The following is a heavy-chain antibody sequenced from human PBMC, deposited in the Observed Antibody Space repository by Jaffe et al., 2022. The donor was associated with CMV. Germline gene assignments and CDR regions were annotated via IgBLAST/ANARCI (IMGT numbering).Heavy chain of an antibody. V-gene: IGHV3-33*08. Sequence: QVQLVESGGGVVQPGRSLRLSCAASGFTFSSYGMHWVRQAPGKGLEWVAVIWYDGSNKYYADSVKGRFTISRDNSKNTLYLQMNSLRAEDTAVYYCARVYGSGDYYYYMDVWGKGTTVTVSS. CDR1: GFTFSSYG. CDR3: ARVYGSGDYYYYMDV. D-gene: IGHD3-10*01. CDR2: IWYDGSNK. J-gene: IGHJ6*03.